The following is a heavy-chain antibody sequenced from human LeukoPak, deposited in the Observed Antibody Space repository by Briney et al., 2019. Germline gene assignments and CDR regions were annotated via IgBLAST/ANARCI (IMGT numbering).Heavy chain of an antibody. V-gene: IGHV4-31*03. CDR3: ARSPLSKTTAFDY. Sequence: SETLSLTCTVSGGSVSIGGYYWSWIRQHPGTGLEWIGYIYYSGSTYYNPSLKSRVTISVDTSKNQFSLKLSSVTAADTAVYYCARSPLSKTTAFDYWGQGTVVTVSS. D-gene: IGHD1-14*01. J-gene: IGHJ4*02. CDR1: GGSVSIGGYY. CDR2: IYYSGST.